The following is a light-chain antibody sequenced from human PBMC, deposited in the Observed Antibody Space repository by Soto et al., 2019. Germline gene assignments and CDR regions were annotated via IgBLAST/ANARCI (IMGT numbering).Light chain of an antibody. CDR2: DAS. J-gene: IGKJ1*01. V-gene: IGKV1-5*01. CDR1: ESIGTW. CDR3: QQFQSFSRT. Sequence: DIQMTQSPSTLSASVGDRVTITCRASESIGTWLAWYQQKPGKAPNLLIYDASSLQSGVPSRFSGRGSGTEFTLTISSLQHDDFETYSCQQFQSFSRTLGQGTKVDIK.